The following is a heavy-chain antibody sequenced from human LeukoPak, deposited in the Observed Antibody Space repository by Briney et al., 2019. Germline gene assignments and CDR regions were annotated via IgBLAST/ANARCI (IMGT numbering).Heavy chain of an antibody. J-gene: IGHJ4*02. V-gene: IGHV4-39*07. CDR2: IYYSGST. CDR3: ARDGWGITGTQRRDRLDY. CDR1: GGSISSSSYY. D-gene: IGHD1-7*01. Sequence: PSETLSLTCTVSGGSISSSSYYWGWIRQPPGKGLEWIGSIYYSGSTYYNPSLKSRVTISVDTSKNQFSLKLSSVTAADTAVYYCARDGWGITGTQRRDRLDYWGQGTLVTVSS.